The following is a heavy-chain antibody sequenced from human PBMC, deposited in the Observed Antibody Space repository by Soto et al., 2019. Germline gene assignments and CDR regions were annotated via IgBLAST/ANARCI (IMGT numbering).Heavy chain of an antibody. CDR3: AKGGSGYYREAYYYGMDV. V-gene: IGHV3-23*01. CDR2: ISGSGGST. CDR1: GFTFSSYA. Sequence: GGSLRLSCAASGFTFSSYAMSWVRQAPGKGLEWVSAISGSGGSTYYADSVKGRFTISRDNSKNTLYLQMNSLRAEDTVVYYCAKGGSGYYREAYYYGMDVWGQGTTVTVSS. J-gene: IGHJ6*02. D-gene: IGHD3-22*01.